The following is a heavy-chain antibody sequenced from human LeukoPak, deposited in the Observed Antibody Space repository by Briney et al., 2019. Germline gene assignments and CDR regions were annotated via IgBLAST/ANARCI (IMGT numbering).Heavy chain of an antibody. V-gene: IGHV4-59*01. CDR1: GGSISNYY. CDR2: IYNSGNT. Sequence: SETLSLTCTVSGGSISNYYWSWVRQPPGKGLEWVGYIYNSGNTNYNPSLKSRITISVDTSKKQLSMKLSSVTAADTAVYYCARGRYDIVTGYWVDFWGQGTLVTVSS. J-gene: IGHJ4*02. CDR3: ARGRYDIVTGYWVDF. D-gene: IGHD3-9*01.